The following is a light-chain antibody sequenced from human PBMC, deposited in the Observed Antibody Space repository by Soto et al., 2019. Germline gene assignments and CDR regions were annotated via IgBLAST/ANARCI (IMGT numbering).Light chain of an antibody. Sequence: GDRVTISCRASQDIRSWLAWYQQKPGKAPKLLIYAASRLQRGVPSRFSGSGSGTNFTLTISSLQAEDFATYYSQQAKSPGAFGQGTK. CDR1: QDIRSW. CDR2: AAS. J-gene: IGKJ1*01. CDR3: QQAKSPGA. V-gene: IGKV1D-12*01.